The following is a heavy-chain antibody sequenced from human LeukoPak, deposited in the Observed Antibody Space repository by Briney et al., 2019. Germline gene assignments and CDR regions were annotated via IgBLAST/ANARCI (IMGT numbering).Heavy chain of an antibody. J-gene: IGHJ1*01. Sequence: ASVKVSCKASGYTFTGYYMHWVRQAPGQGLEWMGWINPNSGGTNYAQKFQGRVTMTRDTSISTAYMELSRLRSDDTAVYYCARDWSSSLYSGYFQHWGQGTLVTVSS. CDR1: GYTFTGYY. V-gene: IGHV1-2*02. CDR3: ARDWSSSLYSGYFQH. D-gene: IGHD6-13*01. CDR2: INPNSGGT.